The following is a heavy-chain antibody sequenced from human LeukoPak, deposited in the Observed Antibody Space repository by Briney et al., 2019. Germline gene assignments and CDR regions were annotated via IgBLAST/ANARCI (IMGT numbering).Heavy chain of an antibody. CDR1: GFTFSNYW. CDR2: IKQDGSEK. V-gene: IGHV3-7*01. J-gene: IGHJ5*02. CDR3: ARWQPGFDP. D-gene: IGHD6-13*01. Sequence: GGSLRLSCAASGFTFSNYWMSWVRQAPGKGLEWVANIKQDGSEKYYVDSVEGRFAISRDNAQNSLYQQMNSLRVEDTAMYYCARWQPGFDPWGQGTLVTVSS.